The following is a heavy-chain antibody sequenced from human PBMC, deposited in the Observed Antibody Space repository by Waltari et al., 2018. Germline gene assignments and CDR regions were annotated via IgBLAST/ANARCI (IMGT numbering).Heavy chain of an antibody. CDR3: ARVHSMVRGVIIHFDY. J-gene: IGHJ4*02. CDR1: GFTFSSYS. CDR2: ISSSSSYI. V-gene: IGHV3-21*01. D-gene: IGHD3-10*01. Sequence: EVQLVESGGGLVKPGGSLRLSCAASGFTFSSYSMNWVRQAPGKGLGWVSSISSSSSYIYYADSVKGRFTISRDNAKNSLYLQMNSLRAEDTAVYYCARVHSMVRGVIIHFDYWGQGTLVTVSS.